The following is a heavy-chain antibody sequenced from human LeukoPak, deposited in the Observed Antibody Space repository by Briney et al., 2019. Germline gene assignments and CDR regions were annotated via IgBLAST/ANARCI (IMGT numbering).Heavy chain of an antibody. CDR2: ISHSGTT. V-gene: IGHV4-4*02. CDR3: ARVLGIAVAGAIDTGGTYLDY. CDR1: GGSISSNNW. J-gene: IGHJ4*02. D-gene: IGHD6-19*01. Sequence: PSETLSLTCAVSGGSISSNNWWSWVRQPPGKGLEWIGEISHSGTTNYNPSLKSRVTISVDKSKNQFSLKVISVTAADTAVYYCARVLGIAVAGAIDTGGTYLDYWGQGTLVTVSS.